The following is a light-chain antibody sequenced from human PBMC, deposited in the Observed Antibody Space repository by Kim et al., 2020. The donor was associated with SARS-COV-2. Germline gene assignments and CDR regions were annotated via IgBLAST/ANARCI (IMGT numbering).Light chain of an antibody. CDR1: SSDVGAYNR. J-gene: IGLJ2*01. Sequence: GQSATISGAGASSDVGAYNRVAWYRQSPGTAPKLMIYEVSHRPSGVPDRFSGSRSGNTASLTISGLQAEDEADYYCCSYTSSTTLVFGGGTQLTVL. CDR2: EVS. V-gene: IGLV2-18*02. CDR3: CSYTSSTTLV.